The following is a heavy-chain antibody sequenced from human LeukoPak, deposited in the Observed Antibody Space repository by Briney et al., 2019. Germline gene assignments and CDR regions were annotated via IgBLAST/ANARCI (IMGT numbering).Heavy chain of an antibody. CDR2: IWYDGSNK. CDR3: ARETVYDILSGYFYYYYYGMDV. D-gene: IGHD3-9*01. J-gene: IGHJ6*04. CDR1: GFTFSSYG. V-gene: IGHV3-33*01. Sequence: GGPLRLSCAASGFTFSSYGMHWVRQAPGKGLEWVAVIWYDGSNKYYADSVKVRFTISRDNSKNTLYLQMNSLRAEDTDEYYCARETVYDILSGYFYYYYYGMDVWGKGTTVTVSS.